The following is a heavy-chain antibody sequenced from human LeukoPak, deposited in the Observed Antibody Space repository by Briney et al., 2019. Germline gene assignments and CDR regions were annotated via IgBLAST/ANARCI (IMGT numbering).Heavy chain of an antibody. CDR2: IKQDGSEK. Sequence: GGSLRLACAASGFTFSSYWMSWVRQAPGKGLEWVANIKQDGSEKYYVDSVKGRFTISRDNAKNSLYLQMNSLRAEDTAVYYCARDQAYSSSNWFDPWGQGTLVTVSS. J-gene: IGHJ5*02. CDR1: GFTFSSYW. V-gene: IGHV3-7*01. D-gene: IGHD6-6*01. CDR3: ARDQAYSSSNWFDP.